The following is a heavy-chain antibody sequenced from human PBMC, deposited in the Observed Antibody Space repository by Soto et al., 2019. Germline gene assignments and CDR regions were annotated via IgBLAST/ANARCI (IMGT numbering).Heavy chain of an antibody. D-gene: IGHD3-22*01. CDR3: ARHLYDNRNYLDALDV. Sequence: GESLKISCNVSGYSFTTFWISWVRQMPEKGLEWMGRLHPADSFTNYSPSFQGHVTISVDKSINTAYLQWSSLKASDTAIYYCARHLYDNRNYLDALDVWGQGTMVTVSS. CDR1: GYSFTTFW. V-gene: IGHV5-10-1*01. J-gene: IGHJ3*01. CDR2: LHPADSFT.